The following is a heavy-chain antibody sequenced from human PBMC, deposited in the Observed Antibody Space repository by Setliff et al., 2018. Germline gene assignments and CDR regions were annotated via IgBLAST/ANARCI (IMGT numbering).Heavy chain of an antibody. D-gene: IGHD3-22*01. J-gene: IGHJ4*02. Sequence: ASVKVSCKASGYTVTGYYMHWVRQAPGQGLEWMGWINPNSGGTNYAQKFQGWVTMTRDTSISTAYMELSRLSSDDTAVYYCARRRYYYGSSCYRWGGFYFDYWGQGTLVTVSS. CDR1: GYTVTGYY. CDR2: INPNSGGT. CDR3: ARRRYYYGSSCYRWGGFYFDY. V-gene: IGHV1-2*04.